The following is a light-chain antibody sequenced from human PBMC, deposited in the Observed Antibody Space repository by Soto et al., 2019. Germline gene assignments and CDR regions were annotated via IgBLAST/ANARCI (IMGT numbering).Light chain of an antibody. CDR1: QSVSSY. V-gene: IGKV3-11*01. CDR3: QQRSNWPLLT. CDR2: DAS. J-gene: IGKJ4*01. Sequence: EIVLTQSPATLSLSPGERATLSCRASQSVSSYLAWYQQKPGQAPRLLIDDASNRATGIPARFSGSGSGTDLTLTISSLEPEDFAVYYCQQRSNWPLLTFGGGTKVQIK.